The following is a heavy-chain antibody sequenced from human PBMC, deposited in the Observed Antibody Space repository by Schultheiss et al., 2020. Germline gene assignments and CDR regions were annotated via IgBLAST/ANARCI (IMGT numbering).Heavy chain of an antibody. Sequence: GGSLRLSCAASGFTFSNAWMNWVRQAPGKGLEWVGRIKSKTDGGTTDYAAPVKGRFTISRDDSKNTLYLQMNSLKTEDTAVYYCTGPGYPDYYYYMDVWGKGTTVTVSS. CDR2: IKSKTDGGTT. CDR3: TGPGYPDYYYYMDV. V-gene: IGHV3-15*07. CDR1: GFTFSNAW. D-gene: IGHD5-18*01. J-gene: IGHJ6*03.